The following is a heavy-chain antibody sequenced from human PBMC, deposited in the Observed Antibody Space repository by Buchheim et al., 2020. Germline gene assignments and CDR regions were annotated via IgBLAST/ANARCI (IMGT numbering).Heavy chain of an antibody. D-gene: IGHD2-2*02. CDR3: ARAYGGIGYCSSTSCYIFDY. CDR2: INHSGST. CDR1: GGSFSGYY. V-gene: IGHV4-34*01. Sequence: QVQLQQWGAGLLKPSETLSLTCAVYGGSFSGYYWSWIRQPPGKGLEWIGEINHSGSTNYNPSLKSRVTISVDTSKNQFSLKLSSVTAADTAVYYCARAYGGIGYCSSTSCYIFDYWGQGTL. J-gene: IGHJ4*02.